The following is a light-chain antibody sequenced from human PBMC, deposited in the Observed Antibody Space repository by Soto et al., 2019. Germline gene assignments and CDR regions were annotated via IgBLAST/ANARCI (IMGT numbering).Light chain of an antibody. CDR3: QQHGSSRWIT. Sequence: EIVLTQSPGTLSLSPGERATLSCRASQSVSSSYLAWYQQKPGQAPRLLIYGASSRATGIPDRFSGSGSGTDFTLTISRLEPEDFAVYYCQQHGSSRWITFGQGTRLEIK. CDR1: QSVSSSY. CDR2: GAS. V-gene: IGKV3-20*01. J-gene: IGKJ5*01.